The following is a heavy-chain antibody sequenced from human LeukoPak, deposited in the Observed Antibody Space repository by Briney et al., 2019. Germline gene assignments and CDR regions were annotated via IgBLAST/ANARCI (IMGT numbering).Heavy chain of an antibody. D-gene: IGHD3-10*02. CDR2: ISSSSSTI. V-gene: IGHV3-48*04. CDR3: ARPLSSGSYIGGDYFDY. J-gene: IGHJ4*02. Sequence: GGSLRLSCAASGFTFSSYSMNWVRQAPGKGLEWVSYISSSSSTIYYADSVKGRFTISRDNAKNSLYLQMNSLRAEDTAVYYCARPLSSGSYIGGDYFDYWGQGTLVTVSS. CDR1: GFTFSSYS.